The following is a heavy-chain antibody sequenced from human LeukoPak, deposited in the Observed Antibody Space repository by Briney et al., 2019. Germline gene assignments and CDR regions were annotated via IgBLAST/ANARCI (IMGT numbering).Heavy chain of an antibody. CDR1: GFTFSSYW. CDR2: IKQDGSEK. CDR3: ARFIAAGTNDWFDP. Sequence: GGSLRLSCAASGFTFSSYWMSWVRQAPGKGLEWVANIKQDGSEKYYVDSVKGRFTISRDNAKNSLDLQMNSLRAEDTAVYYCARFIAAGTNDWFDPWGQGTLVTVSS. D-gene: IGHD6-13*01. V-gene: IGHV3-7*01. J-gene: IGHJ5*02.